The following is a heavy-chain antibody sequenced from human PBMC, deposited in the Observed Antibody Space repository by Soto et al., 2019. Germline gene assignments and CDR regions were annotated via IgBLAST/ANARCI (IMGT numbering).Heavy chain of an antibody. J-gene: IGHJ5*02. D-gene: IGHD5-12*01. CDR3: TRDGS. CDR2: ISDSGSTI. V-gene: IGHV3-48*01. CDR1: GFPFSSYA. Sequence: EVQLVESGGGLVQPGGSLRLSCAASGFPFSSYAMNWVRQTPDKGLEWLSYISDSGSTIHYADSVMGRFTISRDNAKNSLYLQMNSLRADDTAVYYCTRDGSWGQGTLVTVSS.